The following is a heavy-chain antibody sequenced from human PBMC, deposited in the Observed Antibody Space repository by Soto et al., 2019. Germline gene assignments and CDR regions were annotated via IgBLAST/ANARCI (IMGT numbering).Heavy chain of an antibody. CDR2: IYYSGST. CDR1: GGSISSYY. J-gene: IGHJ4*02. D-gene: IGHD2-15*01. Sequence: TLSLTCTVSGGSISSYYWSWIRQPPGKGLEWIGYIYYSGSTNYNPSLKSRVTISVDTSKNQFSLKLSSVTAADTAVYYCATLPPRIVVVVLPIPSWGQGTLVTVSS. CDR3: ATLPPRIVVVVLPIPS. V-gene: IGHV4-59*12.